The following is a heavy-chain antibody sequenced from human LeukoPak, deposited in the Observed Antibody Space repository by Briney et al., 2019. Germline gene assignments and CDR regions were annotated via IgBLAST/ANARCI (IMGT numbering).Heavy chain of an antibody. Sequence: PSETLSLTCTVSGGXIRGYHCTLIRQPPGKGLEWIGYIFYSGNTNYNSSLKSRVTISVDTSKNQFSLKLTSVTAADTAVYYCARHNEDSSGSWWFDYWGQGTLVTVSS. CDR1: GGXIRGYH. V-gene: IGHV4-59*08. CDR2: IFYSGNT. CDR3: ARHNEDSSGSWWFDY. D-gene: IGHD3-22*01. J-gene: IGHJ4*02.